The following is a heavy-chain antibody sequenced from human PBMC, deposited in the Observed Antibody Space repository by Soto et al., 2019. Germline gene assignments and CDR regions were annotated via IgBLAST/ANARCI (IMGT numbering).Heavy chain of an antibody. V-gene: IGHV4-31*03. CDR3: ASRTVTASLDY. D-gene: IGHD2-21*02. CDR1: GASFSSGGYY. J-gene: IGHJ4*02. CDR2: IYYSGNA. Sequence: QVQLQESGPGLVKPSQTLSLTCTVSGASFSSGGYYWSWIRQHPGEGLEWIGHIYYSGNAYYNPSLSGRVTISVDTSKSQFSLNLTSVTAADAAVYYCASRTVTASLDYWGQGTLVTVSS.